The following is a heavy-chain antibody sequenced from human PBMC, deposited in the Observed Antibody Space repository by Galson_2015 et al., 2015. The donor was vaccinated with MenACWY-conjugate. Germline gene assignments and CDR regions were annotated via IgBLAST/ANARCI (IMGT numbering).Heavy chain of an antibody. V-gene: IGHV3-74*03. CDR1: GFTFSSYW. J-gene: IGHJ2*01. CDR3: ARELRNYWYFDL. Sequence: SLRLSCAASGFTFSSYWMHWVRQAPGKGLVWVSRINTDESLTTYADSVKGRFTISRDNANNTLYLQMNSLRAEDTAVYYCARELRNYWYFDLWGRGTLVSVSS. CDR2: INTDESLT.